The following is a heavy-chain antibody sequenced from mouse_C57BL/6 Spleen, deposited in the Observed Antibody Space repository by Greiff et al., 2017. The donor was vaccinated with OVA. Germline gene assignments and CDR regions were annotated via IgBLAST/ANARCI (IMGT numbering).Heavy chain of an antibody. CDR2: ISSGSSTI. J-gene: IGHJ2*01. D-gene: IGHD1-1*01. CDR3: AGGTTVVPFDY. V-gene: IGHV5-17*01. Sequence: EVQVVESGGGLVKPGGSLKLSCAASGFTFSDYGMHWVRQAPEKGLEWVAYISSGSSTIYYADTVKGRFTISRDNAKNTLFLQMTSLRSEDTAMYYCAGGTTVVPFDYWGQGTTLTVSS. CDR1: GFTFSDYG.